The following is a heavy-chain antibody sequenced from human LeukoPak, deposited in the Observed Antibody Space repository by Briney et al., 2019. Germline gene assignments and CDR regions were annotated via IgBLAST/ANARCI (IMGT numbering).Heavy chain of an antibody. Sequence: PGESLKISCKASGYSFTTYWIAWVRQMPGKGLEWMGIIYPDDSDTRYSPSFRGQVTISADKYISTAYLQWSSLRAPDTAVYYCARQADYNLLTGYYKGHLDYWGQGTLVTVSS. CDR3: ARQADYNLLTGYYKGHLDY. J-gene: IGHJ4*02. V-gene: IGHV5-51*01. CDR1: GYSFTTYW. D-gene: IGHD3-9*01. CDR2: IYPDDSDT.